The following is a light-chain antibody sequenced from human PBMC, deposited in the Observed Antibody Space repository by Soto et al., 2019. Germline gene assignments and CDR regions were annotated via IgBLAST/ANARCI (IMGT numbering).Light chain of an antibody. CDR1: SCDVGSYNL. Sequence: QSALTQPASVSGSPGQSITISCTGTSCDVGSYNLVSWYQQHPGKAPKLMIYEDTKRPSGVSNRFSGSKSGNTASLTISGLQAEDEADYYCSSYAGSNTYVVFGGGTKLTVL. V-gene: IGLV2-23*01. J-gene: IGLJ2*01. CDR2: EDT. CDR3: SSYAGSNTYVV.